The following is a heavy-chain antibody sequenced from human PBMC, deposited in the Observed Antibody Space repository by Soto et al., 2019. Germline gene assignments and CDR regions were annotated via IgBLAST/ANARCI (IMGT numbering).Heavy chain of an antibody. CDR1: GFTFSSHG. CDR3: AKDEGNGDYRPYYYNRMDV. Sequence: QVQLVESGGGVVQPGRSLRLSCAASGFTFSSHGMHWVRQAPGKGLEWVAEISYDGSKKSYADSVKGRFTTSRENSENTLFLQMNSLGVEDTAVYYCAKDEGNGDYRPYYYNRMDVWGQGTTVTVSS. J-gene: IGHJ6*02. CDR2: ISYDGSKK. D-gene: IGHD4-17*01. V-gene: IGHV3-30*18.